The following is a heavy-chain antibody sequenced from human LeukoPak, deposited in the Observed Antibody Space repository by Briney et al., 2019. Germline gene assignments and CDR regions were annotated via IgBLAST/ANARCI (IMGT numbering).Heavy chain of an antibody. CDR2: ISGSGGST. J-gene: IGHJ4*02. D-gene: IGHD2-2*01. CDR1: GFTFSSYA. V-gene: IGHV3-23*01. CDR3: ATMGVRYCSSTSCGY. Sequence: GGSLRLSCAASGFTFSSYAMSWVRQAPGKGLEWVSAISGSGGSTYYADSVKGRFTISRDNSKNTLYLQMNSLRAEDTAVYYCATMGVRYCSSTSCGYWGQGTLVTVSS.